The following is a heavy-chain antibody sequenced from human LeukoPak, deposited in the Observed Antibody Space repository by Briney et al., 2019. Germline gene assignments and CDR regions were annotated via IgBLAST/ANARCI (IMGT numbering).Heavy chain of an antibody. J-gene: IGHJ3*02. Sequence: SQTLSLTCTVSNGSISSDDSYWSWIRQPPGKGLEWIAYIYYSGSTYSTPSPKSRVTISVDTSKNQFSLKLTSVTAADTAVYYCVRVSRGGSGSGAFDIWGQGTMVTVSS. CDR3: VRVSRGGSGSGAFDI. CDR1: NGSISSDDSY. CDR2: IYYSGST. D-gene: IGHD3-10*01. V-gene: IGHV4-30-4*01.